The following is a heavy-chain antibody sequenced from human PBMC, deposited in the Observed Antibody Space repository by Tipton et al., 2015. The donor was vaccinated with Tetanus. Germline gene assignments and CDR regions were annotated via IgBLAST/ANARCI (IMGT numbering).Heavy chain of an antibody. CDR3: ARGPYHYGDYYFDY. CDR2: ISYDGSNE. V-gene: IGHV3-30-3*01. Sequence: SLRLSCAASGFTFNNYAMHWVRQAPGKGLEWVAVISYDGSNEYDAGSVKGRLTISRDNSNNTLYVQMDSLRAEDTAVYYCARGPYHYGDYYFDYWGRGTLVTVSS. CDR1: GFTFNNYA. J-gene: IGHJ4*02. D-gene: IGHD4-17*01.